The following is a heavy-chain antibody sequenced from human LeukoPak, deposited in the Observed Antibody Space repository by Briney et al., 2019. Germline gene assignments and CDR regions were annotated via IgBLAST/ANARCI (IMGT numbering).Heavy chain of an antibody. CDR1: GFTLSSYS. Sequence: PGGSLRLSCAASGFTLSSYSMNWVRQAPGKGLEWVSSITSSSIYIYYADSVKGRFTISRDNAKNSLYLQMNSLRAEDTAVYYCTRDAYYNILTGYLSIWGQGTVVTVSS. D-gene: IGHD3-9*01. CDR2: ITSSSIYI. J-gene: IGHJ3*02. V-gene: IGHV3-21*01. CDR3: TRDAYYNILTGYLSI.